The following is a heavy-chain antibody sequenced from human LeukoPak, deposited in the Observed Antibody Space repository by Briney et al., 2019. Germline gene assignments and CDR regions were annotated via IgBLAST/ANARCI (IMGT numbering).Heavy chain of an antibody. D-gene: IGHD6-6*01. CDR2: ISGGDGST. J-gene: IGHJ5*02. CDR3: AKDPKHSSSSNWFDP. CDR1: GFTISNYA. Sequence: GGSLRLSCAASGFTISNYAMSWVRQAPGKGLEWVSGISGGDGSTNYADSVKGRFTISRDNSKNTLYLQMNSLRAEDTAVYYCAKDPKHSSSSNWFDPWGQGTLVTVSS. V-gene: IGHV3-23*01.